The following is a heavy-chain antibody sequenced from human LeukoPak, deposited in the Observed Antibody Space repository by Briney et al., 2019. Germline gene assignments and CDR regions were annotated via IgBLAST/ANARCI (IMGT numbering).Heavy chain of an antibody. CDR1: GFTFSSYT. J-gene: IGHJ6*03. CDR3: ARDHSFPYYYYYMDV. Sequence: GGSLRLSCAASGFTFSSYTMHWVRQAPGKGLEWVSSISSSSSYIYYADSVKGRFTISRDNAKNSVYLQMNRLRAEDTAVYYCARDHSFPYYYYYMDVWGKGTTVTVSS. V-gene: IGHV3-21*01. D-gene: IGHD4-11*01. CDR2: ISSSSSYI.